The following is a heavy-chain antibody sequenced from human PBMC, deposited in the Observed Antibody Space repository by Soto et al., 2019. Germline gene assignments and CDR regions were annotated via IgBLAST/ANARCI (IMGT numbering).Heavy chain of an antibody. CDR2: IRSKGNNYAT. J-gene: IGHJ6*03. V-gene: IGHV3-73*01. CDR1: GFTFSGSA. D-gene: IGHD3-3*01. CDR3: SRQASAFWSGKPQYYMDV. Sequence: EVQLVESGGGLVQPGGSLKLSCAASGFTFSGSAMHWVRQASGKGLEWVGRIRSKGNNYATAYGASLKGRFTISRDDSKNTAYLQMNSLNTEDTAVYYWSRQASAFWSGKPQYYMDVWGKGTTVTVSS.